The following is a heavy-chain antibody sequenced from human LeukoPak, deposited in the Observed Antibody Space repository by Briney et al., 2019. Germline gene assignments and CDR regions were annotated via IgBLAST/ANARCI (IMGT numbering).Heavy chain of an antibody. D-gene: IGHD2-21*02. J-gene: IGHJ5*02. CDR3: TKDPHGDCVRAFDP. V-gene: IGHV3-23*01. CDR1: GFTFSHCS. CDR2: ITVSRGPT. Sequence: GGSLRLSCAASGFTFSHCSMTWVRQAPGKGLEWVSSITVSRGPTYNTDSVKGRFTISRDNSQNPLYLQMNSLRAEDTAVYYCTKDPHGDCVRAFDPWGQGTLVTVSS.